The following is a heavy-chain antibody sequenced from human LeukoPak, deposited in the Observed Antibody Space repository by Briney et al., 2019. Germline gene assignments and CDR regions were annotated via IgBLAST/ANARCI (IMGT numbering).Heavy chain of an antibody. CDR3: ARAKNAGNLPNWFDP. J-gene: IGHJ5*02. CDR1: GYTFTSYG. D-gene: IGHD4-23*01. Sequence: GASVKVSCKASGYTFTSYGISWVRQAPGQGLQWMGWINTYNGNTNYAQNLQGRVTMTTDTSTSTAYMELRNLRSDDTAVYYCARAKNAGNLPNWFDPWGQGTLVTVSS. CDR2: INTYNGNT. V-gene: IGHV1-18*01.